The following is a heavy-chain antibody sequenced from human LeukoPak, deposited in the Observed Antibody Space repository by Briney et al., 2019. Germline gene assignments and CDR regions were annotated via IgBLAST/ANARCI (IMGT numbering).Heavy chain of an antibody. D-gene: IGHD3-10*01. V-gene: IGHV5-10-1*01. CDR3: ARRAGRGNWADN. CDR1: GYSYTNYW. J-gene: IGHJ4*02. Sequence: GESLRISCKGSGYSYTNYWITWVRQMPGKGLEWMGRIDPSDSYTNYSPCFQGHVTISAGKSISTAYLQWSSLKASDTAMYYCARRAGRGNWADNWGQGTLVTVSS. CDR2: IDPSDSYT.